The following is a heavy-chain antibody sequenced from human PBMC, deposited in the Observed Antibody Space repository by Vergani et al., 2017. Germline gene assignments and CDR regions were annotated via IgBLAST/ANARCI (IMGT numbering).Heavy chain of an antibody. Sequence: EVQLLESGGGLVQPGGSLRLSCAASGFTFSSYAMSWVRQAPGKGLEWVSAISGSGGSTYYADSVKGRFTISRDNSKNTLYLQMNSLRPEDTAVYYGAKDRGTGDQWRYFDYWGQGTLVTVSS. CDR1: GFTFSSYA. J-gene: IGHJ4*02. CDR2: ISGSGGST. D-gene: IGHD7-27*01. CDR3: AKDRGTGDQWRYFDY. V-gene: IGHV3-23*01.